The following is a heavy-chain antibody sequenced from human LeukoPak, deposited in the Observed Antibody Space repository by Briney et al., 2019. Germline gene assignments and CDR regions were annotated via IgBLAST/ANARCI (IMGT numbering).Heavy chain of an antibody. V-gene: IGHV1-58*01. D-gene: IGHD6-13*01. CDR1: GFTFTSSA. Sequence: GTSVKVSCKASGFTFTSSAVQWVRQARGQRLEWIGWIVVGSGNTNYAQKFQERVTITRDMSTSTAYMELSSLRSEDTAVYYCAVGGSSLGPLDYWGQGTLVTVSS. CDR2: IVVGSGNT. CDR3: AVGGSSLGPLDY. J-gene: IGHJ4*02.